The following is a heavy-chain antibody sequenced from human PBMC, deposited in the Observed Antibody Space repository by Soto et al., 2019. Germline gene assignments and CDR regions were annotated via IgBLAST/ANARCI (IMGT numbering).Heavy chain of an antibody. CDR1: GYSFTSYW. J-gene: IGHJ3*02. CDR2: IYPGDSSS. CDR3: ATCHYYGSELDAFDI. Sequence: GESLKISCKGSGYSFTSYWIAWVRQMPGQGLEWMGVIYPGDSSSRYSPSFQGQVTFSADKSISTAYLHWSSLKASDTALYYCATCHYYGSELDAFDIWGQGTMVTVSS. V-gene: IGHV5-51*01. D-gene: IGHD3-10*01.